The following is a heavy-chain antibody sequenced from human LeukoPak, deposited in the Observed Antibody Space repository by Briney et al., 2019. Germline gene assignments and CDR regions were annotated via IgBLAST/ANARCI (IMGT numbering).Heavy chain of an antibody. CDR3: ARDDNWSLDY. J-gene: IGHJ4*02. CDR1: GGTISSSSYY. CDR2: IYYSGST. V-gene: IGHV4-39*07. D-gene: IGHD1-1*01. Sequence: SETLSLTCSVSGGTISSSSYYWGWIRQPPGKGLEWIGSIYYSGSTNYNPSLKSRVTISVDTSKFQFSLKLTSVTAADTAVYYCARDDNWSLDYWGQGSLVTVSS.